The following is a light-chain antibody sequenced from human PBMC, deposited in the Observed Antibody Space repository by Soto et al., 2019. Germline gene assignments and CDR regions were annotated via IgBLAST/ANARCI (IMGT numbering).Light chain of an antibody. CDR3: QRYANLAPFT. CDR2: DAS. CDR1: QDISNY. V-gene: IGKV1-33*01. J-gene: IGKJ3*01. Sequence: DIQMTQSPSSLSASVGDRVTITCQASQDISNYFNWYQQNTGKAPKLLIYDASNLETGGPSRLSRSASGTDFTFTISCLHPVYMATYDYQRYANLAPFTFGPGTKVDIK.